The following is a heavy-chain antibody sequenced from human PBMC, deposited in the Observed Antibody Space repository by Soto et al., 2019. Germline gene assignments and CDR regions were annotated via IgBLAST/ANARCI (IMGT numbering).Heavy chain of an antibody. V-gene: IGHV4-4*07. CDR1: GGSISSYY. CDR2: IYTSGST. D-gene: IGHD1-26*01. J-gene: IGHJ6*02. CDR3: ARELPNPAYYYYGMDV. Sequence: SETLSLTCTVSGGSISSYYWSWIRQPAGKGLEWIGRIYTSGSTNYNPSLKSRVTMSVDTSKNQFSLKLSSVTAADTAVYYCARELPNPAYYYYGMDVWGQGTTVTVSS.